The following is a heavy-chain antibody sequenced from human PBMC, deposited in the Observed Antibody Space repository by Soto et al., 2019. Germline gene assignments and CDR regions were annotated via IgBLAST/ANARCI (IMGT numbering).Heavy chain of an antibody. J-gene: IGHJ4*02. CDR3: TTYDIAGFALDY. Sequence: GGSLRLSYAASGFTFSNAWMSWVRQATGKGLEWVGRIKSKTDGGTTDYAAPVKGRFTISRDDSKNTLYLQMNSLKTEDTAVYYCTTYDIAGFALDYWGQGTLATVSS. CDR1: GFTFSNAW. D-gene: IGHD3-9*01. V-gene: IGHV3-15*01. CDR2: IKSKTDGGTT.